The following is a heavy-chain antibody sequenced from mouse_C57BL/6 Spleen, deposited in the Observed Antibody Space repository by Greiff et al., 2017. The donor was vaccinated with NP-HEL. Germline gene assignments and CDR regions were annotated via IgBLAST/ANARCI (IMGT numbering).Heavy chain of an antibody. Sequence: QVQLQQPGAELVKPGASVKVSCKASGYTFTSYWLHWVKQRPGQGLEWIGRIHPSDSDTNYNQKFKGKATLTVDKSSSTAYMQLSSLTSEDSAVYYCAKGSYYYGSSSYWYFDVWGTGTTVTVSS. CDR3: AKGSYYYGSSSYWYFDV. CDR2: IHPSDSDT. D-gene: IGHD1-1*01. J-gene: IGHJ1*03. CDR1: GYTFTSYW. V-gene: IGHV1-74*01.